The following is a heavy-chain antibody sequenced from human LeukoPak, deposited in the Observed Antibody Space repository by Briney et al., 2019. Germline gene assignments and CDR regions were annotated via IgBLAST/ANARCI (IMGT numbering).Heavy chain of an antibody. D-gene: IGHD2-2*01. J-gene: IGHJ4*02. V-gene: IGHV4-30-4*01. CDR1: GGSISSNNYY. CDR3: ARGITSCYDY. Sequence: SETLSLTCTVSGGSISSNNYYWSWIRQPPGKGLEWIGYIYYSGSTYYNPSLKSRVTISVDTSKNQFSLKLSSVTAADTAVYYCARGITSCYDYWGQGTLVTVSS. CDR2: IYYSGST.